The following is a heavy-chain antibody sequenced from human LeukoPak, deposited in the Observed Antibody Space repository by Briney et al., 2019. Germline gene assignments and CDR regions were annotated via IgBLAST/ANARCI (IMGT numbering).Heavy chain of an antibody. D-gene: IGHD6-13*01. CDR3: ARDDSSFDY. Sequence: PSETLSLTCTVSGGSISSGSYYWSWIRQPAGKGLEWIGRIYTSGSTNYNPSLKSRVTISVDTSKNQFSLKLSSVTAADTAVYYCARDDSSFDYWGQGTLVTVSS. CDR2: IYTSGST. V-gene: IGHV4-61*02. J-gene: IGHJ4*02. CDR1: GGSISSGSYY.